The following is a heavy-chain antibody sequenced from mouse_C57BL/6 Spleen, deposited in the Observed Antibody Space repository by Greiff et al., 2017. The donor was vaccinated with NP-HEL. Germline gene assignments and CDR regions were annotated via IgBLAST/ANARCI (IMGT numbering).Heavy chain of an antibody. D-gene: IGHD1-1*01. V-gene: IGHV1-18*01. CDR3: ARRYYYGRTMDY. CDR1: GYTFTDYN. Sequence: VHVKQSGPELVKPGASVKIPCKASGYTFTDYNMDWVKQSHGTSLEWIGDINPNNGGTIYNQKFKGKATLTVDKSSSTAYMELRSLTSEDTAVYYCARRYYYGRTMDYWGQGTSVTVSS. J-gene: IGHJ4*01. CDR2: INPNNGGT.